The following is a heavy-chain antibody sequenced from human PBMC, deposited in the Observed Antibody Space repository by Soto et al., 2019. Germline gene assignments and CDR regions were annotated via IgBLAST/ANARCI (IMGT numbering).Heavy chain of an antibody. J-gene: IGHJ5*02. D-gene: IGHD2-2*01. V-gene: IGHV4-30-4*01. Sequence: ASETLSLTCSVSGGSISSGDYYWSWIRQPPGKGLEWIGYMFYTGTTYYNPSLKSRITISMDTSKNQFSLRLTSVTAADTAEYQCARVVRFCSSPSCRGRNWFDPWGQGTRVTVSS. CDR3: ARVVRFCSSPSCRGRNWFDP. CDR1: GGSISSGDYY. CDR2: MFYTGTT.